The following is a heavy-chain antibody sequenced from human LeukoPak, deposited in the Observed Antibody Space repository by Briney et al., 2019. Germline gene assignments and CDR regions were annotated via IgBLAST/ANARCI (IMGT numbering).Heavy chain of an antibody. Sequence: PGGSLRLSCAASGFTFDEYAMHWVRQVPGKGLEWVSGSSWNSDSIGYADSVKGRFTISRDNAKNSLYLRMNSLRLEDTALYYCTRGLTGYFYGMDVWGQGTLVTVSS. CDR2: SSWNSDSI. CDR3: TRGLTGYFYGMDV. J-gene: IGHJ4*02. CDR1: GFTFDEYA. V-gene: IGHV3-9*01. D-gene: IGHD3-9*01.